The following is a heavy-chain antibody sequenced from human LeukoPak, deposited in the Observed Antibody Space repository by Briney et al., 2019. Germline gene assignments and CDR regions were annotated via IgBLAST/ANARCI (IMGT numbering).Heavy chain of an antibody. CDR1: GYNFISSW. J-gene: IGHJ4*02. D-gene: IGHD4-11*01. CDR3: ARTVTKVLPFDY. V-gene: IGHV5-51*01. Sequence: LGESLKISCKGSGYNFISSWIGWVRQMPGKGLEWMGIIYPGDSDTRYSPSFQGQVTISADKSISTAYLQWSSLKASDTAMYYCARTVTKVLPFDYWGQGTLVTVSS. CDR2: IYPGDSDT.